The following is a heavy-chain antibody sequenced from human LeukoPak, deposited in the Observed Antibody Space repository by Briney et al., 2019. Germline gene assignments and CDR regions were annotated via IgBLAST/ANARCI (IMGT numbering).Heavy chain of an antibody. CDR3: ARVIGSYGDSAY. D-gene: IGHD4-17*01. Sequence: GGSLRLLCAASGFTFSSFSMNWVRQAPGKGLEGISYITSSSSSTYYADSVKGRFTISRDNAKNSLYLQMNSLRAEDTAVYYCARVIGSYGDSAYWGQGTLVTVSS. J-gene: IGHJ4*02. CDR2: ITSSSSST. CDR1: GFTFSSFS. V-gene: IGHV3-48*04.